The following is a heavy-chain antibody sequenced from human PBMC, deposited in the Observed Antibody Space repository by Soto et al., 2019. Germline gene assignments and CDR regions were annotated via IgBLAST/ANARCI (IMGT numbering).Heavy chain of an antibody. CDR2: INTYNGNT. CDR3: AKSPRNEVEPD. CDR1: GYTFRNYG. Sequence: QVQLVQSGGEVRKPGASVKVSCKASGYTFRNYGINWVRQAPGQGLEWMAWINTYNGNTDYALKFQDRFTLTTDTSTSTAYMELRSLSSDDTAVYYCAKSPRNEVEPDWGQGTLVIGSS. V-gene: IGHV1-18*01. J-gene: IGHJ4*02. D-gene: IGHD1-1*01.